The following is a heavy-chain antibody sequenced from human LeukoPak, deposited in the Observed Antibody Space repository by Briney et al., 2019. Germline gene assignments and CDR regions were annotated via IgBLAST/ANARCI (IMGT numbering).Heavy chain of an antibody. Sequence: GASVKVSCKASGYTFTNYGLSWVRQAPGQGLEWMGWISPYNGNTYYAQMLQGRVTMTTVTSTTTAYMELRSLRSDDTAVYYCARDLDIVVVAAAVRHYGLDVWGQGTTVTVSS. D-gene: IGHD2-2*02. CDR1: GYTFTNYG. CDR2: ISPYNGNT. CDR3: ARDLDIVVVAAAVRHYGLDV. J-gene: IGHJ6*02. V-gene: IGHV1-18*01.